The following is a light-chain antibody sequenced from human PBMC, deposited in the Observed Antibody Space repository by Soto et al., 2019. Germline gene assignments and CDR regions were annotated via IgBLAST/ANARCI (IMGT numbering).Light chain of an antibody. Sequence: DIQMTQSPSTLSASVGDRVTITCRASQSISSWLAWYQQKPGKAPKVLIYKASSLEKGVPSRFSGSGSGTDFTLTISSLQPDDFAPYYCQQYETFWTFGQGTRVE. CDR3: QQYETFWT. V-gene: IGKV1-5*03. CDR1: QSISSW. CDR2: KAS. J-gene: IGKJ1*01.